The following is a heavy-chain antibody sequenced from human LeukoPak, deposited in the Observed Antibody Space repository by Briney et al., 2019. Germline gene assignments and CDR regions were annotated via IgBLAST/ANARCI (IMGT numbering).Heavy chain of an antibody. CDR1: GGSFSGYY. V-gene: IGHV4-34*01. CDR3: ARDSGSYFGYIDY. D-gene: IGHD1-26*01. Sequence: SETLSLTCAVYGGSFSGYYWSWIRQPPGKGLEWIGEINHSGSTNYNPSLKSRVTISVDTSKNQFSLKLSSVTAADTAAYYCARDSGSYFGYIDYWGQGTLVTVSS. CDR2: INHSGST. J-gene: IGHJ4*02.